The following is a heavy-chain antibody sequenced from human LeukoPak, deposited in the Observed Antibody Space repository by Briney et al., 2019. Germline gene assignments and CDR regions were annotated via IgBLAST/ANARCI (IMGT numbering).Heavy chain of an antibody. J-gene: IGHJ4*02. D-gene: IGHD5-12*01. CDR2: INSDGSST. V-gene: IGHV3-74*01. CDR1: GFTFSSYW. CDR3: ARGDGYAQRD. Sequence: GGSLRLSCEVSGFTFSSYWMHWVRQAPGKGLVWVSRINSDGSSTSYADSVKGRLTISRDNAKNTLYLQMNSLRVEDTAVYYCARGDGYAQRDWGQGTLVTVPS.